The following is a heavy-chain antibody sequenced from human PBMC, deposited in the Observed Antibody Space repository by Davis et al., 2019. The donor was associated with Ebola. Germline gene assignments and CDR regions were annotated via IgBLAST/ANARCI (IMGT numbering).Heavy chain of an antibody. CDR2: IYYSGST. Sequence: SETLSLTCTVSGGSISSYYWSWIRQPPGKGLEWIGYIYYSGSTNYNPSLKSRVTISVDTSKNQFSLKLSSVTAADTAVYYCARVGSGSLFFYYGIDVWGKGTTVTVSS. CDR1: GGSISSYY. V-gene: IGHV4-59*01. CDR3: ARVGSGSLFFYYGIDV. J-gene: IGHJ6*04. D-gene: IGHD6-19*01.